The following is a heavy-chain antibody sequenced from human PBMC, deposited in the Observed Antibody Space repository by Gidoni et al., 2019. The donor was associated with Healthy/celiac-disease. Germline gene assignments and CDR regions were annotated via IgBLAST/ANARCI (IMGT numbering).Heavy chain of an antibody. J-gene: IGHJ4*02. CDR2: ISYDGSNK. CDR3: ARDKGIAAAGSIFDY. V-gene: IGHV3-30-3*01. CDR1: GFTFRSYA. Sequence: QVQLVESGGGVVQPGRSLRLSCAASGFTFRSYAMHWVRQAPGKGLEWVAVISYDGSNKYYADSVKGRFTISRDNSKNTLYLQMNSLRAEDTAVYYCARDKGIAAAGSIFDYWGQGTLVTVSS. D-gene: IGHD6-13*01.